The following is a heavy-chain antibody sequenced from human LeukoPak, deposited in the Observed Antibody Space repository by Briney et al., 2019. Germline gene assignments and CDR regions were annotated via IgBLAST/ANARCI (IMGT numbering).Heavy chain of an antibody. CDR3: ARDPGDIVVAGTFDY. D-gene: IGHD6-19*01. Sequence: GGSLRLSCAASGFTFSSYSMSWVRQAPGKGLEWVSGITWNGGSTGYADSVKGRFTISRDNAKNSLYLQMNSLRAEDTALYYCARDPGDIVVAGTFDYWGQGTLVTVSS. CDR1: GFTFSSYS. CDR2: ITWNGGST. V-gene: IGHV3-20*04. J-gene: IGHJ4*02.